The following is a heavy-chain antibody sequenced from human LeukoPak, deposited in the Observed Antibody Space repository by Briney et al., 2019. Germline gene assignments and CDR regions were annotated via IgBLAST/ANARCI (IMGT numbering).Heavy chain of an antibody. V-gene: IGHV3-9*01. Sequence: PGGSLRLSCAASGFTFDDYAMHWVRQAPGKGLEWVSGISWNSGSIGYADSMKGRFTISRDNAKNSLYLQMSSLRAEDTALYYCAKADTAMDMYYFDYWAREPWSPSPQ. CDR1: GFTFDDYA. CDR3: AKADTAMDMYYFDY. CDR2: ISWNSGSI. J-gene: IGHJ4*02. D-gene: IGHD5-18*01.